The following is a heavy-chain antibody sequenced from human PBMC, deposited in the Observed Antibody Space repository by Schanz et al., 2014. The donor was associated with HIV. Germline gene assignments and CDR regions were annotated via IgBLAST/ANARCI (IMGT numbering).Heavy chain of an antibody. Sequence: QVQLVESGGGVVQPGRSLRLSCAVSGFTFSNYAMHWVRQAPGKGLEWVAVISYDGSNKYYADSVKGRFTISRDNSKNTLYLQMNSLRVEDTAVYYCANEEVPNDYWGQGTLVTVSS. V-gene: IGHV3-30-3*02. J-gene: IGHJ4*02. CDR1: GFTFSNYA. CDR3: ANEEVPNDY. CDR2: ISYDGSNK.